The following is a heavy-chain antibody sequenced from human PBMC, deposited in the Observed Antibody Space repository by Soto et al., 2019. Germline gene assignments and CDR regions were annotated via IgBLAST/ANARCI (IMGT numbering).Heavy chain of an antibody. D-gene: IGHD3-10*01. CDR1: GYTFTGHY. CDR3: GRGRSGQLVVFY. Sequence: GASVKVSCKASGYTFTGHYIRWVRQAPGQGPEWMGEIGPASGDTRYAQKFQGRVTMTRDTSITTVYMELNNLSPDDTAAYYCGRGRSGQLVVFYWGQGTPVTVSS. CDR2: IGPASGDT. V-gene: IGHV1-2*02. J-gene: IGHJ4*02.